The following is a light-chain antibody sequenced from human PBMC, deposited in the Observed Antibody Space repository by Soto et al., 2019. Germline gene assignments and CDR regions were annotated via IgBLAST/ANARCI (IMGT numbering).Light chain of an antibody. CDR3: QSYDSSLRGRV. J-gene: IGLJ3*02. Sequence: QTVVTQPPSVSGAPGQRVTISCTGCSSNIGAGYDVHWYQQLPGTAPKLLIYDNNKRPSGVPDRLSGSKSGTSASLAITGLQAEDEADYYCQSYDSSLRGRVFGGGTKLTVL. V-gene: IGLV1-40*01. CDR2: DNN. CDR1: SSNIGAGYD.